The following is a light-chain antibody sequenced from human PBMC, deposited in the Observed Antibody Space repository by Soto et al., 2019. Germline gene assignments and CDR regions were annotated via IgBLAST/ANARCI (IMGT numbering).Light chain of an antibody. CDR3: QSYDSSLSGVV. J-gene: IGLJ2*01. CDR1: SSNIGAGYD. Sequence: QAVVTQPPSVSGAPGQRVTISRNGSSSNIGAGYDVHWYQQLPGTAPKLLIYGNSNRPSGVPDRFSGSKSGTSASLAITGLQAEDEADYYCQSYDSSLSGVVFGGGTKLTVL. V-gene: IGLV1-40*01. CDR2: GNS.